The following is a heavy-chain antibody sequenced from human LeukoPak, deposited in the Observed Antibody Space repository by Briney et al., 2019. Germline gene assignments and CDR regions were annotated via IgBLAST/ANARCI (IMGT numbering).Heavy chain of an antibody. Sequence: PGGSLRLSCAASGFTFNYAWMSWVRQAPGKGLEWVGRIKSKTDGGTTDYGAPVKGRFTISRDDSKNTVYLQMNTLKTEDTAVYFCTTGFYGSERHWGQGTLVTVSS. CDR2: IKSKTDGGTT. J-gene: IGHJ4*02. V-gene: IGHV3-15*01. D-gene: IGHD3-10*01. CDR1: GFTFNYAW. CDR3: TTGFYGSERH.